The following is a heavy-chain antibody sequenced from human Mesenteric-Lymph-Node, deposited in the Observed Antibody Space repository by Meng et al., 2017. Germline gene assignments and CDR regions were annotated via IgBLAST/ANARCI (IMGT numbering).Heavy chain of an antibody. CDR3: ARGFGRSWRRYWYFDL. CDR2: INHSGST. CDR1: GGSFSGYY. V-gene: IGHV4-34*01. J-gene: IGHJ2*01. D-gene: IGHD3-3*01. Sequence: HGPLQQWGAGLLKPSETLSLTCAVYGGSFSGYYWSWIRQPPGKGLEWIGEINHSGSTNYNPSLKSRVTILVDTSKNQFSLTLRSVTAADSATYYCARGFGRSWRRYWYFDLWGRGTLVTVSS.